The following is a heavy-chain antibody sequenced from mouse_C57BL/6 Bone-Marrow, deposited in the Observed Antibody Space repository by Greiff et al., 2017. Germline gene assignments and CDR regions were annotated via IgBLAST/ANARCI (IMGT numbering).Heavy chain of an antibody. J-gene: IGHJ2*01. V-gene: IGHV1-63*01. Sequence: QVQLQQSGAELVRPGTSVKMSCKASGYTFTNYWIGWAKQRPGHGLEWIGDIYPGGGYTNYNEKFKGKATLTADKSSRTAYMQFSSLTSEDSAIYYGARWRHYNGSSRHFDYWGQGTTRTVAS. CDR1: GYTFTNYW. CDR2: IYPGGGYT. D-gene: IGHD1-1*01. CDR3: ARWRHYNGSSRHFDY.